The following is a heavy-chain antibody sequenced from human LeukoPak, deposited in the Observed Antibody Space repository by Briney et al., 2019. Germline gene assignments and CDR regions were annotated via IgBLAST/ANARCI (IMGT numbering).Heavy chain of an antibody. J-gene: IGHJ4*02. CDR3: ARGSASHASVLRFLPVGY. CDR2: INPSGGCT. D-gene: IGHD3-3*01. CDR1: GYTCTSYY. Sequence: ASVKVSCNASGYTCTSYYMHWGRQAPGPGLDWMGIINPSGGCTSYAQQFQGIVTMTTDTSTSTVYMELSSLRSEDTAVYYCARGSASHASVLRFLPVGYWGQGTLVTVSS. V-gene: IGHV1-46*01.